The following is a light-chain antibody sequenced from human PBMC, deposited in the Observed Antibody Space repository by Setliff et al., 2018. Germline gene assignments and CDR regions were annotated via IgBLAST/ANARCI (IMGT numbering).Light chain of an antibody. CDR2: DVT. CDR3: SIHRSRGDV. J-gene: IGLJ1*01. V-gene: IGLV2-14*03. CDR1: GSDVGTSKY. Sequence: QSALTQPASVSGSPGQSITISCTGTGSDVGTSKYVSWYQQHPGKAPKLIIYDVTTRPSGVSNRFSGSKSGNTAFLTISGLQAEDEADYYCSIHRSRGDVFGTGTKVTVL.